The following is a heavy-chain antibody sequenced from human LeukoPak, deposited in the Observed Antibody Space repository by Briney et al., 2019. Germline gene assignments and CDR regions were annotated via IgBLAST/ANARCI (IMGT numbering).Heavy chain of an antibody. J-gene: IGHJ3*02. Sequence: GESLKISCKGSGYRFTNYWIGWVRQMPGKGLEWMGIIYPGDSDTRYSPSFQGQATISVDNSISTAYLQWSNLEASDTAMYFCARYPPIAAGLGGSFDIWGQGTMVTVSS. V-gene: IGHV5-51*01. CDR3: ARYPPIAAGLGGSFDI. CDR2: IYPGDSDT. D-gene: IGHD6-25*01. CDR1: GYRFTNYW.